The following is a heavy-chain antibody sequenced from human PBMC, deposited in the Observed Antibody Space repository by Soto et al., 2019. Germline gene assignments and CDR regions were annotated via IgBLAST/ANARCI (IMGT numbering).Heavy chain of an antibody. CDR3: ARIGDRGNYEVDY. D-gene: IGHD4-4*01. V-gene: IGHV2-26*01. CDR2: IFSNDEK. J-gene: IGHJ4*02. Sequence: QVTLKESGPVLVKPTETLTLTCTVSGFSLSNARMGVSWIRQPPGKALEWLAHIFSNDEKSYSTSLKSRLTISKDTSKSQVVLTMTNMDPVDTATYYCARIGDRGNYEVDYWGQGTLVTVSS. CDR1: GFSLSNARMG.